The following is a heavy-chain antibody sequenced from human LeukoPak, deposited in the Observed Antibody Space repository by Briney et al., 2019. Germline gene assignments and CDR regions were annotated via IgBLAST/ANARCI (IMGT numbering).Heavy chain of an antibody. CDR3: ARGNSFSYPD. Sequence: PGGSLRLSCAASGFTFTSFWMHWVRQALGQGLVWVSRINNDGSGTSYADSVKGRFTISRDNAKNTLFLQVNSLRAEDTAVYYCARGNSFSYPDWGQGTLVTVSS. V-gene: IGHV3-74*01. D-gene: IGHD3-16*02. CDR1: GFTFTSFW. CDR2: INNDGSGT. J-gene: IGHJ4*02.